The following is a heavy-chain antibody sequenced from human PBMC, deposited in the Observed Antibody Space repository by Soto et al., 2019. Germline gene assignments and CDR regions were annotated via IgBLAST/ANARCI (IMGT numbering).Heavy chain of an antibody. CDR3: ARVGGSWYYGMDV. D-gene: IGHD2-15*01. Sequence: SVKVSCKASGGTFSSYAISWVRQAPGQGLEWIGGIIPIFGTANSAQKFQGRVTITADESTRTAYMELSSLRSEDTAVYYCARVGGSWYYGMDVWGQGTTVTVSS. J-gene: IGHJ6*02. CDR1: GGTFSSYA. V-gene: IGHV1-69*13. CDR2: IIPIFGTA.